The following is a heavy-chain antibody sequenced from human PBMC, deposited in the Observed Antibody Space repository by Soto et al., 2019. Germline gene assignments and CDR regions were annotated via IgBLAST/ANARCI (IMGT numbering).Heavy chain of an antibody. CDR1: GFTFSSYA. CDR2: ISGSGGGT. J-gene: IGHJ6*02. Sequence: SLRLSCAASGFTFSSYAMSWVRQAPGKGLEWVSAISGSGGGTYYADSVKGRFTISRDNSKNTLYLQMNSLRAEDTAVYYCAKGPYYYYGMDVWGQGTTVTVSS. CDR3: AKGPYYYYGMDV. V-gene: IGHV3-23*01.